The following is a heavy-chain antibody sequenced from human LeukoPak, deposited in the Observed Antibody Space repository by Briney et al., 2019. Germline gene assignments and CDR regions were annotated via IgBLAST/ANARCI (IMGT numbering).Heavy chain of an antibody. D-gene: IGHD6-13*01. CDR2: IIPIFGTA. CDR3: ARAAGGIAAAGFFDY. J-gene: IGHJ4*02. Sequence: SVTVSCKASGGTFSSYAISWVRQAPGQGLEWMGGIIPIFGTANYAQKFQGRVTITADKSTSTAYMELSSLRSEDTAVYYCARAAGGIAAAGFFDYWGQGTLVTVSS. CDR1: GGTFSSYA. V-gene: IGHV1-69*06.